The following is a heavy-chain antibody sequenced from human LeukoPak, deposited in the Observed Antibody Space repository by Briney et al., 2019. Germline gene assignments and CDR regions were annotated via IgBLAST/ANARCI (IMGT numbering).Heavy chain of an antibody. CDR1: GFTFSAYA. D-gene: IGHD1-1*01. V-gene: IGHV3-64D*09. Sequence: GGSLRLACSASGFTFSAYAMYWVRQAPGKGLEYVSGISSNGGSSFYADSVKGRFTISRDNSKNTLYLQMSSLRAEDTAVYYCVKITSVTGGDCWGQGTRLTVSS. J-gene: IGHJ4*02. CDR2: ISSNGGSS. CDR3: VKITSVTGGDC.